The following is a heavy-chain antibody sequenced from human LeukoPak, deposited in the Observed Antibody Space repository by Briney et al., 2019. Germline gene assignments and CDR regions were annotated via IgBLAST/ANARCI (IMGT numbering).Heavy chain of an antibody. CDR3: ARDIYDFSGSNWFDP. Sequence: PGGSLRLSCAASGFTFDDYGMSWVRQAPGKGLEWVSGINWNGGSTGYADSVKGRFTISRDNAKNSLYLQMNSLRAEDTALYYCARDIYDFSGSNWFDPWGQGTLVTVSS. J-gene: IGHJ5*02. CDR2: INWNGGST. V-gene: IGHV3-20*04. CDR1: GFTFDDYG. D-gene: IGHD3-3*01.